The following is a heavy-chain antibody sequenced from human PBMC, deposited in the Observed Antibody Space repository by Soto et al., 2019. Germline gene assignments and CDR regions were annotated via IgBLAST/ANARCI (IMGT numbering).Heavy chain of an antibody. CDR3: ARTNYYGSGSYRNWFDP. V-gene: IGHV4-4*07. Sequence: PETLSLTCTVSGGSISSYYWSWIRQPAGKGLEWIGRIYTSGSTNYNPSLKSRVTMSVDTSKNQFSLKLSSVTAADTAVYYCARTNYYGSGSYRNWFDPWGQGTLVTVSS. CDR1: GGSISSYY. D-gene: IGHD3-10*01. CDR2: IYTSGST. J-gene: IGHJ5*02.